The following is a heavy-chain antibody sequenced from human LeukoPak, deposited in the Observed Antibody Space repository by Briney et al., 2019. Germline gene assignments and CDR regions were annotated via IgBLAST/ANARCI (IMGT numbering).Heavy chain of an antibody. CDR3: AKDVRGGCSGANCHY. CDR2: ISGSVEIT. Sequence: GGALRLSCVASGCTFSTFAMSWVGQAPGKGGEGVSDISGSVEITDYADSVKGRFTISRDNSKNTLYLQMNSLRVDDTAVYYCAKDVRGGCSGANCHYWGQGTQVTVFS. J-gene: IGHJ4*02. CDR1: GCTFSTFA. V-gene: IGHV3-23*01. D-gene: IGHD2-15*01.